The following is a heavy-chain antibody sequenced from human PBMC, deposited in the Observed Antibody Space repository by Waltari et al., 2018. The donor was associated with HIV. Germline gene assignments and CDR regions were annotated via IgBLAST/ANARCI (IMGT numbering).Heavy chain of an antibody. Sequence: QVQLVQSGAEVKNPGASAKVPCKVSGHTLSELYMHWVRQVPGKGLEWMGNFDPEDDETIYAQKFQGRVTMTEDTSSDTAYMELSSLTSGDTAVYYCATDFSGMVRAYSYYSLDVWGQGTTVTVSS. V-gene: IGHV1-24*01. CDR3: ATDFSGMVRAYSYYSLDV. CDR1: GHTLSELY. CDR2: FDPEDDET. D-gene: IGHD3-10*01. J-gene: IGHJ6*02.